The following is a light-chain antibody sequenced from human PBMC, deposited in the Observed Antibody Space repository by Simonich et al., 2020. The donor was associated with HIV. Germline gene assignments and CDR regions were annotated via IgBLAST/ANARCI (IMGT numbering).Light chain of an antibody. Sequence: QSVLTQPPSASGTPGQRVTISCSGSSSNIGSNYVYWYQQLPGTAPKLLIYTNNQRPSGVPDLFSGSKSATSASLAISGLRSEDEADYYCAVWDDSLSGPVFGGGTKLTVL. V-gene: IGLV1-47*01. CDR3: AVWDDSLSGPV. J-gene: IGLJ3*02. CDR1: SSNIGSNY. CDR2: TNN.